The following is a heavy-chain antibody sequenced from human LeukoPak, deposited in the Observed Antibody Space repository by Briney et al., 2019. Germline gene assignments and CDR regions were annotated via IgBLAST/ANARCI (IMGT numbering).Heavy chain of an antibody. Sequence: PSETLSPTCTVSGGSITSHFWSWIRQPAGMGLEWIGRIYTGENPSYNPFLKSRVTISLDKSKNQLSLNLSSVTAADAAIYYCARDPRGPTVAGDYWGQGTQVTVSS. CDR2: IYTGENP. V-gene: IGHV4-4*07. CDR3: ARDPRGPTVAGDY. D-gene: IGHD6-19*01. J-gene: IGHJ4*02. CDR1: GGSITSHF.